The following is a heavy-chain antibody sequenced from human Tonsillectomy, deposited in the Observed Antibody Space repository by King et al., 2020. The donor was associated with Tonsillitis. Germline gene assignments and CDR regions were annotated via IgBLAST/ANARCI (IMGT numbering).Heavy chain of an antibody. V-gene: IGHV2-5*02. CDR2: INWDDDK. CDR3: AHSSSWYYYYSYYYMDV. J-gene: IGHJ6*03. Sequence: TLKESGPTLVKPTQTLTLTCTFSGFSLSTSGVGVGWIRQPPGKALEWLALINWDDDKRYSTSLKSRLTITKDTSKNQVVLTMTNMDPVDTATYYFAHSSSWYYYYSYYYMDVWGKGTTVTVSS. CDR1: GFSLSTSGVG. D-gene: IGHD6-13*01.